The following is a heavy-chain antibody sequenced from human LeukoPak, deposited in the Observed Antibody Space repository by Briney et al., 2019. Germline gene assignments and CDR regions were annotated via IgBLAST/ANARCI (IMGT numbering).Heavy chain of an antibody. V-gene: IGHV3-48*01. Sequence: GGSLRLSCAASGFTFSSYSVNWVRQAPGKGLEWVSYISSSSSTIYYADSVKGRFTISRDNAKNSLYLQMNSLRAEDTALYYCAKDGYSSGYYYFDYWGQGTLVTVSS. CDR3: AKDGYSSGYYYFDY. CDR2: ISSSSSTI. D-gene: IGHD3-22*01. CDR1: GFTFSSYS. J-gene: IGHJ4*02.